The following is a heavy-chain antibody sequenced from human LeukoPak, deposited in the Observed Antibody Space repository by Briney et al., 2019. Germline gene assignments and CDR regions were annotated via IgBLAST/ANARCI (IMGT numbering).Heavy chain of an antibody. CDR2: VFYPGST. Sequence: SETLSLTCTVSGGPLDRHYWSWIQQPPAKGLEWIGYVFYPGSTNYNPSLKSRVTMSLDTSRDQFSLRLTSVTAADTAIYYCASRPAGSTWYGVFDYWSQGTLVTVSS. CDR1: GGPLDRHY. CDR3: ASRPAGSTWYGVFDY. V-gene: IGHV4-59*11. J-gene: IGHJ4*02. D-gene: IGHD6-13*01.